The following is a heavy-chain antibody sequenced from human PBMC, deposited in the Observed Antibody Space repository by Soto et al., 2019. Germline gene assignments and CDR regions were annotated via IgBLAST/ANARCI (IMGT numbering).Heavy chain of an antibody. CDR1: GGSISSGGYS. CDR3: ARTIQARRWGYYYYGMDG. V-gene: IGHV4-30-2*01. Sequence: PSETLSLTCAVSGGSISSGGYSWSWIRQPPGKGLEWIGYIYHSGSTYYNPSLKSRVTISVDRSKNQFSLKLSSVTAADTAVYYCARTIQARRWGYYYYGMDGWGQRTTVTGSS. CDR2: IYHSGST. J-gene: IGHJ6*02. D-gene: IGHD3-3*01.